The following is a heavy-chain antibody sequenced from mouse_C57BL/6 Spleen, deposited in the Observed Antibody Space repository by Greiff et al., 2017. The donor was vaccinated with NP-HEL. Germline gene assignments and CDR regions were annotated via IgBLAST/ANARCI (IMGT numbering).Heavy chain of an antibody. Sequence: QVQLQQPGAELVKPGASVKLSCKASGYTFTSYWMQWVKQRPGQGLEWIGEIDPSDSYTNYNQKFKGKATLTVDTSSSTAYMQLSSLTSEDSAVYYCARRGGGSSYYFDYWGQGTTLTVSS. CDR2: IDPSDSYT. J-gene: IGHJ2*01. CDR3: ARRGGGSSYYFDY. V-gene: IGHV1-50*01. CDR1: GYTFTSYW. D-gene: IGHD1-1*01.